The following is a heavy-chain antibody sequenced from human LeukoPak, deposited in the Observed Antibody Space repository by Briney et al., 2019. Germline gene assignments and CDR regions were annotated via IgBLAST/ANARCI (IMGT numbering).Heavy chain of an antibody. J-gene: IGHJ4*02. CDR2: INPNSGGT. Sequence: GASVKVSCKASGYTFTGYYMHWVRQAPGQGLEWMGWINPNSGGTNYAQKFQGWVTMTRDTSISTAYMELSRLRSDDTAVYYCARDSNYDSSGILFDYWGQGTLVTVSS. D-gene: IGHD3-22*01. CDR3: ARDSNYDSSGILFDY. CDR1: GYTFTGYY. V-gene: IGHV1-2*04.